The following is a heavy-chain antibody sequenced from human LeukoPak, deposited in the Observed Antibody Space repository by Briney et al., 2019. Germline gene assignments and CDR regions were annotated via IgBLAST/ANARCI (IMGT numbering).Heavy chain of an antibody. V-gene: IGHV3-64*01. J-gene: IGHJ4*02. Sequence: GGSLRLSCAASGFTFSRYSMHWVRQAPGKGLEYVSAISNNGGSTYYAKSVKGRFTISRDNSKNTLYLQMGSLRAEDMAVYYCAKRVDYSAKYYFDYWGRGTLVTVS. CDR2: ISNNGGST. CDR1: GFTFSRYS. CDR3: AKRVDYSAKYYFDY. D-gene: IGHD4/OR15-4a*01.